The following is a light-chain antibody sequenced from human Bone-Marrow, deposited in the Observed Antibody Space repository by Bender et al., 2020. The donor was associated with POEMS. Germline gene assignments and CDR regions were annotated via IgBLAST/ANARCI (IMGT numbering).Light chain of an antibody. Sequence: QSALTQPASVSGSPGQSISISCTGTSSDVGSDNLVSWYQQHPGKVPKLIIYEVNKRPSGVSNRFSGSKSGNTASLTISGLQANDEADYYCCSYAGRFIWVFGGGTQLTVL. V-gene: IGLV2-23*02. J-gene: IGLJ3*02. CDR2: EVN. CDR1: SSDVGSDNL. CDR3: CSYAGRFIWV.